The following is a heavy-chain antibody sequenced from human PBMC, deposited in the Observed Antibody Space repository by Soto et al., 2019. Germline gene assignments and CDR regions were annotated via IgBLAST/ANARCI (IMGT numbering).Heavy chain of an antibody. V-gene: IGHV3-74*01. D-gene: IGHD4-17*01. CDR3: ARERDSGDHFP. Sequence: EEQLVESGGGLVQPGGSLRLSCAASDFSFGNYWMHWVRQAPGKGLAWVSRINSGGSFASYADSVKGRFTISRDNAKNMLYLQMDSLRAEDTAIYYCARERDSGDHFPWGQGTLVTVSS. J-gene: IGHJ5*02. CDR1: DFSFGNYW. CDR2: INSGGSFA.